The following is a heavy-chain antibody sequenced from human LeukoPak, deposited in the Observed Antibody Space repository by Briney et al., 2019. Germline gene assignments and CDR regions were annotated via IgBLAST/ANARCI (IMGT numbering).Heavy chain of an antibody. V-gene: IGHV4-38-2*02. CDR2: IFHNGNT. Sequence: SETLSLTCTVSGYSISSDYYWGRIRQPPGKGLEWIGNIFHNGNTYYNPSLKSRVTMSIDTSKKQFSLKLRTATAADTAVYYCARIEDVTRGYNHAYYFDYWGQGTLVTVSS. J-gene: IGHJ4*02. D-gene: IGHD5-18*01. CDR1: GYSISSDYY. CDR3: ARIEDVTRGYNHAYYFDY.